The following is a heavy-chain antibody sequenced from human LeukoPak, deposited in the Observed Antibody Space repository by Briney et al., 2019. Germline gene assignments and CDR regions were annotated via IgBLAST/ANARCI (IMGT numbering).Heavy chain of an antibody. CDR1: GYPFIAHF. Sequence: ASVRVSCKASGYPFIAHFLNWVRQAPGQGLKWMGNIDTTTGNPRYAQDFTGRFVFSLDTSVSTAYLQITSLKADDTAAYYCVRGTPPPGMDYWGQGTQVTVSS. V-gene: IGHV7-4-1*02. J-gene: IGHJ4*02. CDR2: IDTTTGNP. CDR3: VRGTPPPGMDY. D-gene: IGHD3-10*01.